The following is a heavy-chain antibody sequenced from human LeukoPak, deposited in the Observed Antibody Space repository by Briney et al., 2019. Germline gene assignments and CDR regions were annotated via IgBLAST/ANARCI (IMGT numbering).Heavy chain of an antibody. CDR3: AKDRGLYYDFWSGYYEG. Sequence: GSLRLSCAASGFTFSSYAMSWVRQAPGKGLEWVSAISGSGGSTYYADSVKGRFTISGDNSKNTLYLQMNSLRAEDTAVYYCAKDRGLYYDFWSGYYEGWGQGTLVTVSS. CDR1: GFTFSSYA. V-gene: IGHV3-23*01. D-gene: IGHD3-3*01. CDR2: ISGSGGST. J-gene: IGHJ4*02.